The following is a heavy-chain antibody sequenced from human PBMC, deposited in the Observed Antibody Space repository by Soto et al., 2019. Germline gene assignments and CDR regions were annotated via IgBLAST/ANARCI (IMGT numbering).Heavy chain of an antibody. Sequence: PGEFLKISCKGSGDSFISYWISWVRQMPGKGLEWMGIIYPGDSDTKYSPSLQGQVSISADTSISTAYLQWTSLKASDTAMYYCARSRRGAYSSGWYSPSGYYNYGIDVWGQGTKVTVSS. CDR2: IYPGDSDT. D-gene: IGHD6-19*01. CDR1: GDSFISYW. CDR3: ARSRRGAYSSGWYSPSGYYNYGIDV. J-gene: IGHJ6*02. V-gene: IGHV5-51*01.